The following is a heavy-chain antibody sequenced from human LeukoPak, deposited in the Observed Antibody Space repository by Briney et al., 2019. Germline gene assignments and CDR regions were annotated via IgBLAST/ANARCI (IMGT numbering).Heavy chain of an antibody. Sequence: PSETLSLTCTVSGGSISSGGYYWSWIRQHPGKGLEWIGYIYYSGSTYYNPSLKSPVTLSVATSKNQFSLKLSSVTAADTAVYYCARLVVIEAFDIWGQGTMVTVSS. D-gene: IGHD3-22*01. V-gene: IGHV4-31*01. CDR2: IYYSGST. CDR1: GGSISSGGYY. CDR3: ARLVVIEAFDI. J-gene: IGHJ3*02.